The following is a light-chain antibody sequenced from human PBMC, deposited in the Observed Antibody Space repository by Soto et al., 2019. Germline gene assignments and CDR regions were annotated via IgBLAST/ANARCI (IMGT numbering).Light chain of an antibody. Sequence: EIMLTQSPATLSLSPGERATLSCRASQSVSSYLAWYQQRPGQAPRLLIYDASNRATGIPARFSGSGSGTDFTLTISSLEPEDFEVYYCQQRHTFGQGTKLEIK. J-gene: IGKJ2*01. V-gene: IGKV3-11*01. CDR3: QQRHT. CDR1: QSVSSY. CDR2: DAS.